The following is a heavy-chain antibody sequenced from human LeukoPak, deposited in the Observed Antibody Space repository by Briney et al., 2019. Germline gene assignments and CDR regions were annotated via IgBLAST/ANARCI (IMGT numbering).Heavy chain of an antibody. CDR1: GFTFSSYA. J-gene: IGHJ4*02. CDR3: TTDCDSTSCYAADAAQ. D-gene: IGHD2-2*01. V-gene: IGHV3-15*01. CDR2: MKSKTDGGTT. Sequence: AGGSLRLSCAASGFTFSSYAMSWVRQAPGKGLEWVGRMKSKTDGGTTDYAAPVKGRFTISRDDSKNTLYLQMNSLKTEDTAVYYCTTDCDSTSCYAADAAQWGQGTLVTVSS.